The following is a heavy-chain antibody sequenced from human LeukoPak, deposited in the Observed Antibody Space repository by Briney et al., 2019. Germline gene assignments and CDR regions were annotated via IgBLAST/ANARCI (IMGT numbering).Heavy chain of an antibody. CDR3: GRDRTRWGMDAFDI. CDR2: FNPNIGGT. Sequence: ASVTLSCTASGYTFTGYYMHWVRHAPGQGLEWMGWFNPNIGGTNYAQKFQGRVSMTRDTSISTTYMDLSRLSSGEPAVYYCGRDRTRWGMDAFDIWGEGTMVTVSS. CDR1: GYTFTGYY. D-gene: IGHD7-27*01. V-gene: IGHV1-2*02. J-gene: IGHJ3*02.